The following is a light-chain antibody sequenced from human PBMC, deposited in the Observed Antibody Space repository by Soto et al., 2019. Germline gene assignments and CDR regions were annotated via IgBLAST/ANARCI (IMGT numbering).Light chain of an antibody. Sequence: EILLTQSPATLSLSPGEGATLSCRASQSVSSTFLAWYQHKPGRPPRLLSYGASRRATDIPDRFSGGGSGTDFTLTIIRLEPEDFAVYYGQQYGSSPWTFGQGTKVDIK. CDR1: QSVSSTF. J-gene: IGKJ1*01. V-gene: IGKV3-20*01. CDR2: GAS. CDR3: QQYGSSPWT.